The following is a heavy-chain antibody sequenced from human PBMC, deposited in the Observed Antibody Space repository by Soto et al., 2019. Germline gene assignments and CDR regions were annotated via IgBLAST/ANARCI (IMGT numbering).Heavy chain of an antibody. CDR3: ARGKYGDYYYYYYMDV. J-gene: IGHJ6*03. D-gene: IGHD4-17*01. Sequence: QVQLQESGPGLVKPSETLSLTCTDSGGSISSYYWSWIRQPPGKGLEWIGYIYYSGSTNYNTSLKRRVTISVDTSKNQFSLKLSSVTAADTAVYYCARGKYGDYYYYYYMDVWGKGTTVTVSS. V-gene: IGHV4-59*01. CDR2: IYYSGST. CDR1: GGSISSYY.